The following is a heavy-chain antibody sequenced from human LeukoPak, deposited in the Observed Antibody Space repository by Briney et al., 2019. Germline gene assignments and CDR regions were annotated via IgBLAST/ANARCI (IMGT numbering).Heavy chain of an antibody. CDR2: ISSSSSYI. CDR1: GFTFSSYS. Sequence: PGGSLRLSCAASGFTFSSYSMNWVRQAPGKGLEWVSSISSSSSYIYYVGSVKGRFTISRDSAENSIYLQMNSLGAEDTAVYYCARDNYDSSGYYFDWGQGTLVTVSS. D-gene: IGHD3-22*01. J-gene: IGHJ4*02. V-gene: IGHV3-21*01. CDR3: ARDNYDSSGYYFD.